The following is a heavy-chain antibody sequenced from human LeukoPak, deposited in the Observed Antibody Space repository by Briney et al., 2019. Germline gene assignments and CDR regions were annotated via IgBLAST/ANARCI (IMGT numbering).Heavy chain of an antibody. V-gene: IGHV3-23*01. Sequence: PGGSLRLSCAASGFTFSSYSMNWVRQAPGKGLEWVSAISGSGGSTYYADSVKGRFTISRDNSKNTLYLQMNSLRAEDTAVYYCAKRKQAAAGTYYFDYWGQGTLVTVSS. CDR2: ISGSGGST. CDR1: GFTFSSYS. D-gene: IGHD6-13*01. CDR3: AKRKQAAAGTYYFDY. J-gene: IGHJ4*02.